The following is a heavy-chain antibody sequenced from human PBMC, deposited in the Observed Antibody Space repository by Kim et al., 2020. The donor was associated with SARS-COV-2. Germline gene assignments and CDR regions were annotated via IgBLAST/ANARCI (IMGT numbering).Heavy chain of an antibody. D-gene: IGHD3-3*01. CDR2: IYYTGNT. Sequence: SETLSLTCTVSGGSISSSGYYWGWIRQPPGKGLEWVGSIYYTGNTNYNPSLKSRVTISVDTSKNQFSLKLSSVTAADTAVYYCARDHREWLQYTANWYF. V-gene: IGHV4-39*07. CDR3: ARDHREWLQYTANWYF. J-gene: IGHJ2*01. CDR1: GGSISSSGYY.